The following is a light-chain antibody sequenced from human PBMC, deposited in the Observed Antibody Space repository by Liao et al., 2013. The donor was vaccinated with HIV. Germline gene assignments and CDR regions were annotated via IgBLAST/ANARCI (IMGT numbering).Light chain of an antibody. CDR3: QSWDSDTVV. J-gene: IGLJ2*01. CDR1: NLGYKS. V-gene: IGLV3-21*01. Sequence: SYVLTQPPSVSVAPGKTAMVACGGSNLGYKSVHWYQQKPGQAPVLVMYYDQNRPSGIPERISGSISGNTATLTISETQAVDEADYYCQSWDSDTVVFGGGTKLTVL. CDR2: YDQ.